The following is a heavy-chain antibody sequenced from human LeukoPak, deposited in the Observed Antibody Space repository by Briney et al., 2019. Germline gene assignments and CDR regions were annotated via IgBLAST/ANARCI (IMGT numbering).Heavy chain of an antibody. Sequence: GGSLRLSCAASGFTFSSYGMHWVRQAPGKGLEWAAFIRYDGSNKYYADSVKGRFTISRDNSKNTLYLQMNSLRAEDTAVYYCAKDLDGWTKAFDIWGQGTMVTVSS. CDR3: AKDLDGWTKAFDI. J-gene: IGHJ3*02. CDR1: GFTFSSYG. D-gene: IGHD6-19*01. V-gene: IGHV3-30*02. CDR2: IRYDGSNK.